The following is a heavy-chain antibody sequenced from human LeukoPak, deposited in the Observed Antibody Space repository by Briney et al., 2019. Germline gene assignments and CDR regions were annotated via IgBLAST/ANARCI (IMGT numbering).Heavy chain of an antibody. CDR2: ISTYDHDT. Sequence: ASVKVSCKASGYTFTNYGISWVRQAPGQGLEWMAWISTYDHDTNYAQKFRGRVTMTTDTSTSTAYMELRSLGSDDTAVYFCVRDYFCSGGTCDDCFDPWGQGTLVTVSS. CDR3: VRDYFCSGGTCDDCFDP. D-gene: IGHD2-15*01. J-gene: IGHJ5*02. V-gene: IGHV1-18*01. CDR1: GYTFTNYG.